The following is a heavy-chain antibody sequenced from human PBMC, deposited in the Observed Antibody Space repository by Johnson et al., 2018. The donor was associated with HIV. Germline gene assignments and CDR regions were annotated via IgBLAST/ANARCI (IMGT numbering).Heavy chain of an antibody. CDR1: GLSFSNFG. J-gene: IGHJ3*02. V-gene: IGHV3-33*03. D-gene: IGHD1-26*01. CDR2: ISFDGNLK. CDR3: QGDSGSYHGNDAFDI. Sequence: QMQLVESGGGVVQPGKSLTLSCVGSGLSFSNFGIHWVRQAPGKWPEWVAVISFDGNLKKYADSVKGRFTISRDNAKNSLYLQMNSLRAEDTALYYCQGDSGSYHGNDAFDIWGQGTMVTVSS.